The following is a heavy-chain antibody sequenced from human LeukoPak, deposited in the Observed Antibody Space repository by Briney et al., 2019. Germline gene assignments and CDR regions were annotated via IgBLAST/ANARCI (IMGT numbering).Heavy chain of an antibody. CDR2: ISYDGSNK. CDR3: AKANIAAAGHFDY. V-gene: IGHV3-30*18. CDR1: GFTFSSYG. Sequence: GGSLRLSCAASGFTFSSYGMHWVRQAPGKGLEWVAVISYDGSNKYYADSVKGRFTISRDNSKNTLYLQMNSLRAEDTAVYYCAKANIAAAGHFDYWGQGTLVTVSS. D-gene: IGHD6-13*01. J-gene: IGHJ4*02.